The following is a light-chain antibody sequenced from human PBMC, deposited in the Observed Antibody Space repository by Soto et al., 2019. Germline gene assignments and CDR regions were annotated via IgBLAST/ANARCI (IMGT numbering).Light chain of an antibody. V-gene: IGKV3-15*01. CDR2: AAS. Sequence: EIVMAQSPATLSVSPGERVTLSCRASQSINNNLAWYQQKPGQAPRLFIYAASTRATGLPVRFGGSGSRTEFTLTITSLQSEDFAVYHCQQYNDWPWTFGQGTKVEIK. CDR1: QSINNN. CDR3: QQYNDWPWT. J-gene: IGKJ1*01.